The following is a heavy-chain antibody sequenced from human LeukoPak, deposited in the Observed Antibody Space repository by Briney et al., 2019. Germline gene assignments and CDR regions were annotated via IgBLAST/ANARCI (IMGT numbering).Heavy chain of an antibody. CDR2: IYYSGST. V-gene: IGHV4-59*01. Sequence: SETLSLTCTVSGGSISSYYWSWIRQPPGKGLEWIGYIYYSGSTNYNPSLKSRVTISVDTSKNQFSLKPSSVTAADTAVYYCARRPEWGYFDYWGQGTLVTVSS. D-gene: IGHD3-16*01. CDR3: ARRPEWGYFDY. J-gene: IGHJ4*02. CDR1: GGSISSYY.